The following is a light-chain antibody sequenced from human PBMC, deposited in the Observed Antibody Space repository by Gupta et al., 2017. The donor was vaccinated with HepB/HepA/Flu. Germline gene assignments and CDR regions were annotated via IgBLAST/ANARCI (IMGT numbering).Light chain of an antibody. V-gene: IGLV1-51*02. J-gene: IGLJ3*02. CDR2: ENN. CDR3: GTWDSSLSAS. CDR1: SSNIGNNY. Sequence: QSVLTQPPSVSAAPGQKVTISCSGSSSNIGNNYVSWYQQLPGTAPKLLIYENNKRPSGIPDRFSGSKSGTSATLGITGLQTGDEADYYCGTWDSSLSASFGGGTKLTAL.